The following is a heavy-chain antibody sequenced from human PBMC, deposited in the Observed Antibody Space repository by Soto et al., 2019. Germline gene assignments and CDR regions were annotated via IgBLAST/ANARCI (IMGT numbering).Heavy chain of an antibody. CDR3: ARDHLGIAAGDFDL. V-gene: IGHV3-21*01. J-gene: IGHJ4*02. Sequence: GSLRLSCAASGFSFDTYKMNWVRQAPGQGLEWVSSISSGRPDIFYADSVRGRFTISRDDAKKSLFLQMNSPRADDTAVYYCARDHLGIAAGDFDLWGQGTLVTVSS. CDR1: GFSFDTYK. CDR2: ISSGRPDI. D-gene: IGHD6-19*01.